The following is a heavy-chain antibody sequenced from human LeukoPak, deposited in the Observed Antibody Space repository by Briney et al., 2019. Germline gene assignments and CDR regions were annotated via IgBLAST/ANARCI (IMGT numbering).Heavy chain of an antibody. CDR1: GGTFSSYA. V-gene: IGHV1-69*01. D-gene: IGHD2-2*01. CDR3: ARVFPYCSSTSCYGWFDP. Sequence: SVKVSCKASGGTFSSYAISWVRQAPGQRLEWMGGIIPIFGTANYAQKFQGRVTITADESTSTAYMELSSLRSEDTAVYYCARVFPYCSSTSCYGWFDPWGQGTLVTVSS. J-gene: IGHJ5*02. CDR2: IIPIFGTA.